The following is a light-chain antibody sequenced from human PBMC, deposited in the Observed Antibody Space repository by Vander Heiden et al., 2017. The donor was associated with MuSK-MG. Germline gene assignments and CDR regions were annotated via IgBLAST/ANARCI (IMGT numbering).Light chain of an antibody. CDR1: ALPKQY. CDR2: KDS. CDR3: QSADSSGTYPYV. V-gene: IGLV3-25*03. Sequence: SYELPHPPSVPVSPGQTARITCSGDALPKQYAYWYQQKPGQAPVLVIYKDSERPSGIPERFSGSSSGTTVTLTISGVQAEDEADYYCQSADSSGTYPYVFGTGTKVTVL. J-gene: IGLJ1*01.